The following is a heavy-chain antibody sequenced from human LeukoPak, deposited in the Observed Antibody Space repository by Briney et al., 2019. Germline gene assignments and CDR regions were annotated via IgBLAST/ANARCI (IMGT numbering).Heavy chain of an antibody. D-gene: IGHD3-22*01. J-gene: IGHJ4*02. CDR3: AKDRANYYDSNDYYLLADY. Sequence: GGSLRLSCAASGFTFSSYAMSWVRQAPGKGLEWVSAISGSGGSTYYADSVKGRFTISRDNSKNTLYLQMNSLKAEDTAVYYCAKDRANYYDSNDYYLLADYWGQGTLVTVSS. CDR2: ISGSGGST. V-gene: IGHV3-23*01. CDR1: GFTFSSYA.